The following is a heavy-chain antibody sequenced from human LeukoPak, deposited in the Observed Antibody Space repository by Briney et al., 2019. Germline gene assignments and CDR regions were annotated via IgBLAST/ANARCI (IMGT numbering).Heavy chain of an antibody. CDR2: INSDGSST. D-gene: IGHD5-24*01. Sequence: GGSLRLSCAASGFTFSSYWMHWVRQAPGKGLVWVSRINSDGSSTSYADSVKGRFTISRDNAKNTLYLQMNSLRAEDTAVYYCARWYRWLPIGGHYYYYYMDVWGKGTTVTISS. V-gene: IGHV3-74*01. CDR3: ARWYRWLPIGGHYYYYYMDV. J-gene: IGHJ6*03. CDR1: GFTFSSYW.